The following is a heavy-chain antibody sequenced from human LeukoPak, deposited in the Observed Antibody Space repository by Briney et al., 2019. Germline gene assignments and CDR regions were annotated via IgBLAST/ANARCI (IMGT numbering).Heavy chain of an antibody. CDR3: ARDDYYDFWSGYYNWFDP. Sequence: GASVKVSCKASGYTFTSYYMHWVRQAPGQGLEWMGIINPSGGSTSYAQKFQGRVTMTRDMSTSTVYMELISLRSEDTAVYYCARDDYYDFWSGYYNWFDPWGQGTLVTVSS. V-gene: IGHV1-46*01. CDR1: GYTFTSYY. J-gene: IGHJ5*02. D-gene: IGHD3-3*01. CDR2: INPSGGST.